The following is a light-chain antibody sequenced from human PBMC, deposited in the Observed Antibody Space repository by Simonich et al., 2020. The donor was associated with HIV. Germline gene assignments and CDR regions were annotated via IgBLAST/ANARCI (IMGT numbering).Light chain of an antibody. CDR2: DAS. J-gene: IGKJ5*01. V-gene: IGKV3D-20*01. CDR1: QSVSSSY. CDR3: QQYGSSPT. Sequence: EIVLTQSPGTLSLSPGERATHSCRASQSVSSSYLAWYQQKPGLAPRLLIYDASSRATGIPDRFSGSWSGTDFTLTISRLEPEDFAVYYCQQYGSSPTFGQGTRLEIK.